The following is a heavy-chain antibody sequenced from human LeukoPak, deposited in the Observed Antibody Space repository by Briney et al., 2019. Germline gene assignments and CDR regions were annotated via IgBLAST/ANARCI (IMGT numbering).Heavy chain of an antibody. D-gene: IGHD1-20*01. V-gene: IGHV3-74*01. CDR1: GFTFSSYW. CDR2: IKSDGITI. J-gene: IGHJ4*02. Sequence: GGSLRLSCAASGFTFSSYWMNWVRQAPGKGLVWVSRIKSDGITITYADSVKGRFTISRDNAKNTLYLQMNSLRAEDTAVYYCLRDLNWSLDQWGQGTLVTVSS. CDR3: LRDLNWSLDQ.